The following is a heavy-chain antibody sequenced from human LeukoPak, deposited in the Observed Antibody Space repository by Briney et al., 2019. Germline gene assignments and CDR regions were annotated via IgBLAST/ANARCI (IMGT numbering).Heavy chain of an antibody. CDR1: GFTFSNFG. V-gene: IGHV3-23*01. J-gene: IGHJ4*02. CDR3: AKHGFSSGWPQVPSDH. CDR2: ISGSGDHT. Sequence: GGSLRLSCTASGFTFSNFGMHWVRQAPGKGLEWVSAISGSGDHTYYADSVKGRFTISRDNSKNTLYLQMISLRAEDTAVYYCAKHGFSSGWPQVPSDHWGQGTLVTVSS. D-gene: IGHD6-19*01.